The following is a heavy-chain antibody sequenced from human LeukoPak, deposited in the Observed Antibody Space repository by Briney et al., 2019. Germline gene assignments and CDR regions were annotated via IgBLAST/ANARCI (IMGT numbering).Heavy chain of an antibody. CDR1: GFNFRTHG. V-gene: IGHV3-30*02. CDR3: AKDWHISSWYGRFDP. J-gene: IGHJ5*02. D-gene: IGHD6-13*01. CDR2: IRADGSDK. Sequence: GGSLRLSCAASGFNFRTHGMHWVRQAPGKGLEWVTFIRADGSDKYYRHSVKGRFTISRDNSKNTLYLQMNSLRAEDTAVYYCAKDWHISSWYGRFDPWGQGTLVTVSS.